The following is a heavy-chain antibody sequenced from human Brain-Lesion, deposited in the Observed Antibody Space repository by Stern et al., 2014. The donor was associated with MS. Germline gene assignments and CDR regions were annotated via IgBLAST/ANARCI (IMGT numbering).Heavy chain of an antibody. CDR1: GYTFTGYY. D-gene: IGHD3-22*01. J-gene: IGHJ4*02. CDR2: SNPKMGGT. Sequence: QVQLVESGAEVKKPGASVKVSCKASGYTFTGYYMHWVRQAPGHGLEWMGWSNPKMGGTNYAQNLQGCVTITRDTSINTADMELSRLRSDDTAVYYGATYYYDSTGYNDFWGQGTLVTVSS. CDR3: ATYYYDSTGYNDF. V-gene: IGHV1-2*04.